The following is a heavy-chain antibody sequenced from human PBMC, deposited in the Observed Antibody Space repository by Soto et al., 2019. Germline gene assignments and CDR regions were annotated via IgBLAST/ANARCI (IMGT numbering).Heavy chain of an antibody. D-gene: IGHD6-19*01. Sequence: SETLSLTCTVSGGSISSYYWSWIRQPPGKGLEWIGYIYYSRSTNYNPSLKSRVTISVDTSKNQFSLKLRSVTDADTAVYYCARMGGIAVAGFDPWGQGTLVTVSS. V-gene: IGHV4-59*01. CDR2: IYYSRST. J-gene: IGHJ5*02. CDR3: ARMGGIAVAGFDP. CDR1: GGSISSYY.